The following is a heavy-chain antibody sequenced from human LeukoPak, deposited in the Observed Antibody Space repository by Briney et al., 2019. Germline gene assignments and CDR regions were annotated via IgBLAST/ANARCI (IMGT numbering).Heavy chain of an antibody. D-gene: IGHD3-16*01. CDR1: GYTFTGYY. CDR2: INPNSGGT. CDR3: AGGVLHGGGNWFDP. V-gene: IGHV1-2*06. J-gene: IGHJ5*02. Sequence: ASVKVFCKTSGYTFTGYYMHWLRQAPGQGLEWMGRINPNSGGTYYAQKFRSRVTMTRDTSISTAYMELASLISDDTAVYYCAGGVLHGGGNWFDPWGQGTLVTVSS.